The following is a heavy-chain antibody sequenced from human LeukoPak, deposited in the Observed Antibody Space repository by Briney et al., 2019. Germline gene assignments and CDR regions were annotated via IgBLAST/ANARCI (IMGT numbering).Heavy chain of an antibody. CDR1: GDSISSXX. CDR2: IHPSGST. V-gene: IGHV4-4*07. J-gene: IGHJ4*02. Sequence: TXSGDSISSXXXXXVRXXAGXXXXXXXRIHPSGSTNYNPSLKSRVTLSVDTSKNQFSLKLSSVTAADTAVYYCARWTSCGGDCHILDYWGQGILVTVSS. D-gene: IGHD2-21*02. CDR3: ARWTSCGGDCHILDY.